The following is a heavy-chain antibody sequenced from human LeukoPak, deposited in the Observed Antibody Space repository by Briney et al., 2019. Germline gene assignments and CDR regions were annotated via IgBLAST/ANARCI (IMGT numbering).Heavy chain of an antibody. Sequence: GGSLRLSCAASGFTVSANYMNWVRQAPGKGLEWVSIIHSTGHTFYADSVKGRFTFSRDISSNTLYLQVNSLRAEDTALYYCVRGRRYFDPWGQGTLVTVAS. V-gene: IGHV3-53*01. CDR2: IHSTGHT. J-gene: IGHJ5*02. CDR1: GFTVSANY. CDR3: VRGRRYFDP. D-gene: IGHD2-15*01.